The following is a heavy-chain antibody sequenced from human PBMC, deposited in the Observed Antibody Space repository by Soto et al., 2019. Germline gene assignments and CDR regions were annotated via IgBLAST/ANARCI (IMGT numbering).Heavy chain of an antibody. CDR2: ISAYNGNT. CDR3: ARGAGRLEDYGDSGH. V-gene: IGHV1-18*01. D-gene: IGHD4-17*01. CDR1: GYTFTSYG. J-gene: IGHJ4*02. Sequence: GASVNVSCKASGYTFTSYGISWVRQAPGQGLEWMGWISAYNGNTNYAQKLQGRVTMTTDTSTSTAYMELRSLRSDDTAVYYCARGAGRLEDYGDSGHWGQGTLVTVSS.